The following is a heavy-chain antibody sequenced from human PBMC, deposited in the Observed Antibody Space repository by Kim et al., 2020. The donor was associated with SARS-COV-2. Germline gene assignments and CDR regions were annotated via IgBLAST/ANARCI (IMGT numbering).Heavy chain of an antibody. CDR2: INNNGGNT. J-gene: IGHJ4*02. Sequence: GGSLRLSCSASGFIFSSNSMYWVRQAPGKGLEYVSSINNNGGNTYYADSVKGRFTISRDNSKNTLFLQMSSLRAEDTAVYYCVNRHFESWGQGTLVTVSS. V-gene: IGHV3-64D*06. D-gene: IGHD3-9*01. CDR1: GFIFSSNS. CDR3: VNRHFES.